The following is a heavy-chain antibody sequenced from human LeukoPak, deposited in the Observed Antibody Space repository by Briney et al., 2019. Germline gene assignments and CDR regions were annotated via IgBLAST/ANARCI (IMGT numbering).Heavy chain of an antibody. CDR3: ARVRYFDWLLYSYYYYGMDV. V-gene: IGHV4-34*01. J-gene: IGHJ6*02. D-gene: IGHD3-9*01. CDR1: GGSFSGYY. CDR2: INHSGST. Sequence: SETLSLTCAVYGGSFSGYYWSWIRQPPGKGLEWIGEINHSGSTNYNPSLKSRVTISVDTSKNQFSLKLSSVTAADTAVYYCARVRYFDWLLYSYYYYGMDVWGQGTTVTVSS.